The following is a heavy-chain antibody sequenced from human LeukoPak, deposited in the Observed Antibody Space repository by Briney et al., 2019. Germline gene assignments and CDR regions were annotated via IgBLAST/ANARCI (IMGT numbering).Heavy chain of an antibody. J-gene: IGHJ4*02. V-gene: IGHV4-4*07. CDR2: IYTSGST. Sequence: PSETLSLTCTVAGGSISSYYWSWIRQPAGKGLEWIGRIYTSGSTNYNPSLKSRVTMSVDTSKNQFSLKLSSVTAADTAVYYCAREGYFYYGSGSYYIDYWGQGTLVTVSS. D-gene: IGHD3-10*01. CDR3: AREGYFYYGSGSYYIDY. CDR1: GGSISSYY.